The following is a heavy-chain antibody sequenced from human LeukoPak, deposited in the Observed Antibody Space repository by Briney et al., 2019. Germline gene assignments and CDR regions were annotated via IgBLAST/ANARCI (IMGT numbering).Heavy chain of an antibody. Sequence: GGSLRLSCAASGFTFSSYSMNWVRQAPGKGLKWVSSFGSSSSYIYYADSVKGRFTISRDNAKNSLYLQMNSLRAEDTAVYYCARDSHIVVVTAIRRDAFDIWGQGTMVTVSS. V-gene: IGHV3-21*01. J-gene: IGHJ3*02. CDR1: GFTFSSYS. CDR2: FGSSSSYI. CDR3: ARDSHIVVVTAIRRDAFDI. D-gene: IGHD2-21*02.